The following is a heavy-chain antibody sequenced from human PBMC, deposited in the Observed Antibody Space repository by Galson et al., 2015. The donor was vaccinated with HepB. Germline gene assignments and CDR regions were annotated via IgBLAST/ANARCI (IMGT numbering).Heavy chain of an antibody. CDR1: GYTFTSYY. CDR2: INPSGGST. CDR3: ARDLQTQYYYDSSGYYGAFDI. J-gene: IGHJ3*02. Sequence: SVKVSCKASGYTFTSYYMHWVRQAPGQGLEWMGIINPSGGSTSYAQKFQGRVTMTRDTSTSTVYMELSSLRSEDTAVYYCARDLQTQYYYDSSGYYGAFDIWGQGTMVTVSS. D-gene: IGHD3-22*01. V-gene: IGHV1-46*01.